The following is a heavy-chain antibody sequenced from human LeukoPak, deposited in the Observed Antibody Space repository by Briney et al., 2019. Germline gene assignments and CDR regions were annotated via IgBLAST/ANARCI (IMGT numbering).Heavy chain of an antibody. CDR3: AREEDTAYDY. Sequence: SQTLSLTCAVSGGSISSGGYSGSWIRQPPGKGLEWIGYIYHSGSTYYNPSLKSRVTISVDRSKNQFSLKLSSVTAADTAVYYCAREEDTAYDYWGQGTLVTVSS. J-gene: IGHJ4*02. D-gene: IGHD5-18*01. CDR1: GGSISSGGYS. V-gene: IGHV4-30-2*01. CDR2: IYHSGST.